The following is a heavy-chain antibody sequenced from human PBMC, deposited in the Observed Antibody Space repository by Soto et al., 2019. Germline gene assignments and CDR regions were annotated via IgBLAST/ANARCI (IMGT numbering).Heavy chain of an antibody. CDR1: GFTFSSYW. CDR3: AREPSSDFWSAKSWFDP. J-gene: IGHJ5*02. D-gene: IGHD3-3*01. CDR2: INSDGSST. V-gene: IGHV3-74*01. Sequence: EVQLVESGGGLVQPGGSLRLSCAASGFTFSSYWMHWVRQAPGKGLVWVSRINSDGSSTSYADSVKGRFTISRDNAKNTLNLQMNSLRAEDTAVYYCAREPSSDFWSAKSWFDPWGQGTLVTVSS.